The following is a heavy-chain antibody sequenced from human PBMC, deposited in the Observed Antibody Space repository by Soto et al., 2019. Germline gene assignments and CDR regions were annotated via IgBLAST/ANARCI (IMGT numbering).Heavy chain of an antibody. CDR3: ARDGESSSSRWEHYYYGMDV. D-gene: IGHD6-6*01. CDR2: ISAYNGNT. CDR1: GYTFTSYG. Sequence: GASVKVSCKASGYTFTSYGISWVRQAPGQGLEWMGWISAYNGNTNYAQKLQGRVTMTTDTSTSTAYMELRSLRSDDTAVYYCARDGESSSSRWEHYYYGMDVWGQGTTVTVSS. J-gene: IGHJ6*02. V-gene: IGHV1-18*01.